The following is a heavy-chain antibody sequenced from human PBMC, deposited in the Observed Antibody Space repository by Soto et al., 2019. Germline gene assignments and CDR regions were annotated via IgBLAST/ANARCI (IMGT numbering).Heavy chain of an antibody. J-gene: IGHJ5*01. CDR2: LSVGGDRT. CDR1: GSTVSTNR. V-gene: IGHV3-23*01. D-gene: IGHD5-12*01. CDR3: AKWDGYGDS. Sequence: PXGSLTLLFAAFGSTVSTNRMAWVRQTPGKGLEWVSGLSVGGDRTFYLESVKGRFTISSDTSKNVVYLQMNSLRADDTAVYFCAKWDGYGDSWGQGTLVTVSS.